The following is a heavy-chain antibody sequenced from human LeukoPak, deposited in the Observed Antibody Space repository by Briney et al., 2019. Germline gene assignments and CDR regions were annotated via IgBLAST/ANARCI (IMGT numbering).Heavy chain of an antibody. Sequence: PSETRSLTSNVSGYSISSGYYWAWIRQSPGKGLAWIGSIYHSGSTYYNPSLKIRVTMSVDTSKKQFSLNLSSVTAADTAVYYCATTPREYSSTWYYFDYWGQGILVTVSS. J-gene: IGHJ4*02. V-gene: IGHV4-38-2*02. CDR1: GYSISSGYY. CDR2: IYHSGST. D-gene: IGHD6-13*01. CDR3: ATTPREYSSTWYYFDY.